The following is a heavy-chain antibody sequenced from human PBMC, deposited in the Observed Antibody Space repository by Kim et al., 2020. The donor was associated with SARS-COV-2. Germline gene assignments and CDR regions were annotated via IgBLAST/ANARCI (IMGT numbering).Heavy chain of an antibody. J-gene: IGHJ3*02. D-gene: IGHD2-15*01. V-gene: IGHV3-9*01. CDR1: GFNYDDYA. CDR2: ISWNSGSI. CDR3: AKGIGYCSGGSCYGAFDI. Sequence: GGSLRLSCADSGFNYDDYAMHWVRQAPGKGLEWVSGISWNSGSIGYADYVKGRFTISRDNAKNSLYLQMNSLRAEDTALYYCAKGIGYCSGGSCYGAFDIWGQGTMVTVSS.